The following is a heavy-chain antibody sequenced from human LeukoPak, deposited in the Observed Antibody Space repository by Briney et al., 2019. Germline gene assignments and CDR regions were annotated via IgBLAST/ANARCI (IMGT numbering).Heavy chain of an antibody. V-gene: IGHV3-7*01. CDR2: IKQDGSEK. J-gene: IGHJ4*02. CDR1: GFTFSSYW. D-gene: IGHD2-2*01. CDR3: ARDWDCGSSTCYGALGY. Sequence: GGSLRLSCAASGFTFSSYWMTWVRQAPGKGLEWVANIKQDGSEKYFVDSVKGRFTISRDNAKNSLYLQMNSPRAEDTAVYYCARDWDCGSSTCYGALGYWGQGTLVTVSS.